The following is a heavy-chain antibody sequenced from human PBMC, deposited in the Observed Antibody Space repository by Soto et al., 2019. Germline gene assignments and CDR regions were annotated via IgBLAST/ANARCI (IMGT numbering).Heavy chain of an antibody. CDR2: ISGSGGST. D-gene: IGHD6-6*01. Sequence: HPGGSLRLSCAASGFTFSSYAMSWVRQAPGKGLEWVSAISGSGGSTYYADSVKGRFTISRDNSKNTLYLQMNSLRAEDTAVYYCAKPIAAPRSVYYGMDVWGQGTTVTVSS. J-gene: IGHJ6*02. CDR1: GFTFSSYA. V-gene: IGHV3-23*01. CDR3: AKPIAAPRSVYYGMDV.